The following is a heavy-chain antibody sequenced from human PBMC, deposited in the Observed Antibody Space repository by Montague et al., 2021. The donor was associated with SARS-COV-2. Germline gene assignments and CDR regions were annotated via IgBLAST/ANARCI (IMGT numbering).Heavy chain of an antibody. Sequence: SETLSLTCAVYGGSFSNYYWSWIRQPPGKGLEWIGEINHSGSTNYNPSLKSRVTISVDTSKNQFSLKLSSVTAADTAVYYCARGGTETTFFAPKRTRRYNWFDPWGQGTLVTVSS. CDR3: ARGGTETTFFAPKRTRRYNWFDP. V-gene: IGHV4-34*01. D-gene: IGHD3-3*01. CDR2: INHSGST. CDR1: GGSFSNYY. J-gene: IGHJ5*02.